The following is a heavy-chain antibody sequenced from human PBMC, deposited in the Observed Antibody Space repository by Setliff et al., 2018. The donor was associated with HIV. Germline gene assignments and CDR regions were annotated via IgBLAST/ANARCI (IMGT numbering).Heavy chain of an antibody. Sequence: WASVKVSCKASGGLFSSYAISWVRQAPGQGLEWMGGIIPIFGTANYAQKFQGIITITTDESTSTAYMELSSLRSEDTAVYYCARDYCGGDCYGWFDPWGQGTLVTVSS. CDR2: IIPIFGTA. CDR3: ARDYCGGDCYGWFDP. CDR1: GGLFSSYA. V-gene: IGHV1-69*05. D-gene: IGHD2-21*02. J-gene: IGHJ5*02.